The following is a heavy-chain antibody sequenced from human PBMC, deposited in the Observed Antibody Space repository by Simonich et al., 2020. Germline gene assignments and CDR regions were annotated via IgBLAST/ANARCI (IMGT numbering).Heavy chain of an antibody. CDR2: ISSSSSDI. V-gene: IGHV3-21*01. Sequence: EVQLVESGGGLVKPGGSLSLSCAASGFTFSSYSMNWVRQAAGKGLGWVSSISSSSSDIYYADAVKGRFTISRDNAKNSLYLQMNSLRAEDTAVYYCARGIVGASGAFDIWGQGTMVTVSS. D-gene: IGHD1-26*01. J-gene: IGHJ3*02. CDR3: ARGIVGASGAFDI. CDR1: GFTFSSYS.